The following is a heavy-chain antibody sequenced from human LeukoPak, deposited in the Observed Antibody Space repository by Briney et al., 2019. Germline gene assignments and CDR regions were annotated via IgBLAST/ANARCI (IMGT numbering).Heavy chain of an antibody. CDR3: ATGEWLVRYFDL. CDR2: IYYSGST. J-gene: IGHJ2*01. Sequence: SETLSLTCTVSGGSISSYYWSWIRQPPGKGLEWIGYIYYSGSTNYNPSLKSRVTISVDTSKNQFSLKLSSVTAADTAVYYCATGEWLVRYFDLWGPGTLVTVSS. V-gene: IGHV4-59*01. D-gene: IGHD6-19*01. CDR1: GGSISSYY.